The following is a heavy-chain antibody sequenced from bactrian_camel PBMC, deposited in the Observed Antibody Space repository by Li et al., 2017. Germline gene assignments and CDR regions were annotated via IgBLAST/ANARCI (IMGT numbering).Heavy chain of an antibody. CDR2: IYTGDGRT. Sequence: HVQLVESGGGLVQPGESLRISCTASGLPFSNNWMHWVRQAPGKGLEWVSTIYTGDGRTKSADSVKGRFTMSRDNAKNMLYLQMSSLKPEDTAMYYCAADENCWATDLGYWGQGTQVTVS. CDR1: GLPFSNNW. V-gene: IGHV3S1*01. J-gene: IGHJ6*01. CDR3: AADENCWATDLGY. D-gene: IGHD7*01.